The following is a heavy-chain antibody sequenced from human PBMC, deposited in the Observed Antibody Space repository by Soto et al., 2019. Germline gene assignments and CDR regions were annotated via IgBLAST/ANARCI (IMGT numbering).Heavy chain of an antibody. CDR1: GYSFTSYW. Sequence: GESRKISCKGSGYSFTSYWIGWVRQMPGKGLEWMGIIYPGDSDTRYSPSFQGQVTISADKSISTAYLQWSSLKASDTAMYYCARRGLYSNYKNNWFDPWGQGTLVTVSS. CDR2: IYPGDSDT. CDR3: ARRGLYSNYKNNWFDP. J-gene: IGHJ5*02. V-gene: IGHV5-51*01. D-gene: IGHD4-4*01.